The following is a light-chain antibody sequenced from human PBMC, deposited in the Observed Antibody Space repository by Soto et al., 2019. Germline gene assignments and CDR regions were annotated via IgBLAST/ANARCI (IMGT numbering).Light chain of an antibody. CDR2: DVI. CDR1: SSDIGGYNY. V-gene: IGLV2-14*03. J-gene: IGLJ1*01. Sequence: QSALTQPASVSGSPGQSITISCTGTSSDIGGYNYVAWYQQYPGKAPKLIIYDVINRPSGVSHRFSGSKSGNTASLTISGLQDEDEADYYCSSYTSTTAYVFGTGTKVTVL. CDR3: SSYTSTTAYV.